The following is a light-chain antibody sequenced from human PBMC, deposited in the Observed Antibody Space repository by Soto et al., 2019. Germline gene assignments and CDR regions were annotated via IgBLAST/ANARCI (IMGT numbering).Light chain of an antibody. CDR3: QQYATSPHT. CDR1: LSVSSSQ. V-gene: IGKV3-20*01. J-gene: IGKJ2*01. CDR2: GAS. Sequence: EIVLTQSPGTLSLSPGESATLSCRASLSVSSSQVAWYQLKPGQAPRLLIYGASSRATGIPDRFSGVGSETDFTLTISRLEPEDFAVYYCQQYATSPHTFGQGTKLEIK.